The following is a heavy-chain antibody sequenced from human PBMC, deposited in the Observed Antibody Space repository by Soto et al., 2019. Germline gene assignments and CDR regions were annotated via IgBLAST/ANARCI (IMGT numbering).Heavy chain of an antibody. V-gene: IGHV4-34*01. J-gene: IGHJ6*03. CDR1: GGSFSGYY. CDR2: INHSGST. D-gene: IGHD2-15*01. Sequence: QVQLQQWGAGLLKPSETLSLTCAVYGGSFSGYYWSWIRQPPGKGLEWIGEINHSGSTNYNPSLKSRVTISVDTSKNQFSLKLSSVTAADTAVYYCARTDIVVVVAAIYYYYYMDVWGKGTTVTVSS. CDR3: ARTDIVVVVAAIYYYYYMDV.